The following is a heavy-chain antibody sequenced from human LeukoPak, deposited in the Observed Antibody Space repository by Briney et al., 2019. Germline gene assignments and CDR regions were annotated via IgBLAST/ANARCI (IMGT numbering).Heavy chain of an antibody. CDR2: ISFSGSTI. CDR3: ARGPVWGSFLRGFDY. J-gene: IGHJ4*02. V-gene: IGHV3-48*03. Sequence: GGSLRLSCAASGFTFSSYEMNWVRQAPGKGLEWVSYISFSGSTIRYADSVKGRFTISRDNAKNSLYLQMNSLRAEDTAVYYCARGPVWGSFLRGFDYWGQGTLVTVSS. D-gene: IGHD3-16*01. CDR1: GFTFSSYE.